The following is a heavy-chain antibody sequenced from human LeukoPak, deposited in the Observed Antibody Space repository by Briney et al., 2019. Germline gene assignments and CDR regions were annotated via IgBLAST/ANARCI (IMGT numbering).Heavy chain of an antibody. CDR1: GGSFSGYY. D-gene: IGHD4-17*01. CDR3: ARATTVTYYYYYGMDV. V-gene: IGHV4-34*01. CDR2: INHSGST. Sequence: PSETLSLTCAVYGGSFSGYYWSWIRQPPGKGLEWIGEINHSGSTNYNPSLKSRVTISVDTSKNQFSLKLSSVTAADTAVYYCARATTVTYYYYYGMDVWAKGPRSPSP. J-gene: IGHJ6*02.